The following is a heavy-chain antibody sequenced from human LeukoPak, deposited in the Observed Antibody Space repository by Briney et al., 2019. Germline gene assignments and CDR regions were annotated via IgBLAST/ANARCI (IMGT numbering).Heavy chain of an antibody. CDR3: ARWSIGRRYDSSGYFPTNFDY. CDR2: IHPGDSDT. D-gene: IGHD3-22*01. Sequence: PGESLKISCKGSGYSFTRYWIGWVRQMPGKGLEWMGIIHPGDSDTRYSPSFQGQFTISADKSISTAYLQWSSLKASDTAMYYCARWSIGRRYDSSGYFPTNFDYWGQGTLVTVSS. J-gene: IGHJ4*02. V-gene: IGHV5-51*01. CDR1: GYSFTRYW.